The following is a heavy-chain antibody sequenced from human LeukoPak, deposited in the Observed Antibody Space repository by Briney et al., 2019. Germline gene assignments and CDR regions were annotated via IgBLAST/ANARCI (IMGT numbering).Heavy chain of an antibody. CDR2: VYYTGVT. CDR3: ARERSSSGGHNWFDP. J-gene: IGHJ5*02. Sequence: SETLSLTCTASGGYIITSGHYWGWIRQPPGKGLEWIGSVYYTGVTSTNPFFRSRMSISVDTSKNQFSLNLTSVTAADAAVYYCARERSSSGGHNWFDPWGQGTLVTVSS. D-gene: IGHD4-23*01. V-gene: IGHV4-39*07. CDR1: GGYIITSGHY.